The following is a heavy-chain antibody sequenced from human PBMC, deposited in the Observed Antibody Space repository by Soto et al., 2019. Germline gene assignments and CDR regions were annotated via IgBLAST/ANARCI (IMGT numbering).Heavy chain of an antibody. J-gene: IGHJ4*02. CDR3: ARGPVTQTSFIDH. CDR1: GFTFSSYP. CDR2: ISYDGGNQ. Sequence: GGSLRLSCEASGFTFSSYPMHWVRQAPGKGLEWVTVISYDGGNQYYADSVKGRFTISRVNSKDTLYLQMHSLRSDDTAVYFCARGPVTQTSFIDHWGQGTLVTVSS. V-gene: IGHV3-30-3*01. D-gene: IGHD4-4*01.